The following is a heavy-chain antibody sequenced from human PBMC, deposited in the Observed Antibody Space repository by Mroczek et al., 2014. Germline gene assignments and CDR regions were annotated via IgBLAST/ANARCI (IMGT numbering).Heavy chain of an antibody. J-gene: IGHJ4*02. CDR1: GYTFTSYD. CDR2: MNPNSGNT. V-gene: IGHV1-8*01. CDR3: ARTNVDTAMVTFPHFDY. D-gene: IGHD5-18*01. Sequence: QVQLVESGAEVKKPGASVKVSCKASGYTFTSYDINWVRQATGQGLEWMGWMNPNSGNTGYAQKFQGRVTMTRNTSISTAYMELSSLRSEDTAVYYCARTNVDTAMVTFPHFDYVGPGNPGHRLL.